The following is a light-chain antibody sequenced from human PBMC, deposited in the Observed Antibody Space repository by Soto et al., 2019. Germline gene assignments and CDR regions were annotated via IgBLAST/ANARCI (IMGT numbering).Light chain of an antibody. Sequence: DIQMTQSPSTLPASVGDRVTITCRASQSISNWLAWYQQKPGKAPKLLIYGASTLQSGVPSRFSGSGSGTDFTLTISSLQPEDSASYYCLQDHEHLTFGGGTKVDI. CDR3: LQDHEHLT. CDR1: QSISNW. CDR2: GAS. V-gene: IGKV1-5*01. J-gene: IGKJ4*01.